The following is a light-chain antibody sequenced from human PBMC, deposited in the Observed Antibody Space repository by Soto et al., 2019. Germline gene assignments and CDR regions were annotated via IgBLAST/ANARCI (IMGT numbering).Light chain of an antibody. J-gene: IGLJ1*01. CDR2: DVS. Sequence: QSVLTQPASVSESPGQSITISCTGSSSDVGGYNYVSWYQHHPGRAPKLMIYDVSNRPSGVSNRFSGSKSGNTASLTISGLQAEDEADYHCSSYTSSSTLYVFGTGTKLTVL. CDR1: SSDVGGYNY. CDR3: SSYTSSSTLYV. V-gene: IGLV2-14*03.